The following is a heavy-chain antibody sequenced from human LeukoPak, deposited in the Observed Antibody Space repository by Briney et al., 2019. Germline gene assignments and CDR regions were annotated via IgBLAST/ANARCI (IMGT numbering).Heavy chain of an antibody. CDR2: ISYDGSNK. Sequence: PGGSLRLSCAASGFTFSSYAMHWVRQAPGKGLEWVAVISYDGSNKYYADSVKGRFTISRDNSKNTLYLQMNSLRAEDTAVYYCAKDGAGFVSYYYGMDVWGQGTTVTVSS. J-gene: IGHJ6*02. CDR1: GFTFSSYA. CDR3: AKDGAGFVSYYYGMDV. V-gene: IGHV3-30-3*01. D-gene: IGHD3-10*01.